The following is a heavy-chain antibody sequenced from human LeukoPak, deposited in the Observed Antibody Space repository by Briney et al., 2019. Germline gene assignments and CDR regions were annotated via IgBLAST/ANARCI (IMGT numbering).Heavy chain of an antibody. CDR2: INPDGTDI. CDR3: ARVFGSGLDEYFHL. V-gene: IGHV3-74*01. D-gene: IGHD3-10*01. J-gene: IGHJ1*01. CDR1: GFTLSGAW. Sequence: GGALRPSCSASGFTLSGAWMHWVRQVPGKGLVLVSRINPDGTDIRYADSVKGRFTISRDDAKNTLFLHMNSLRVEDTAVYYCARVFGSGLDEYFHLWGQGTLVTVSS.